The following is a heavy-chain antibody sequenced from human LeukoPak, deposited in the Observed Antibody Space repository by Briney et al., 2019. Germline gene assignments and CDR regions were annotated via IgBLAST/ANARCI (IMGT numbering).Heavy chain of an antibody. V-gene: IGHV4-59*01. Sequence: KSSETLSLTCTVSGGSISSYYWSWIRQPPGKGLEWIGYIYYSGSTNYNPSLKSRVTISVDTPKNQFSLKLSSVTAADTAVYYCARAVSVTMVRGVIITDYYYMDVWGKGTTVTISS. D-gene: IGHD3-10*01. CDR2: IYYSGST. CDR1: GGSISSYY. CDR3: ARAVSVTMVRGVIITDYYYMDV. J-gene: IGHJ6*03.